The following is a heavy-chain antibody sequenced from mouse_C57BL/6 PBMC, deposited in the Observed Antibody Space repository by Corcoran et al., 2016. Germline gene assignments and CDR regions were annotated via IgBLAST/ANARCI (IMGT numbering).Heavy chain of an antibody. D-gene: IGHD1-2*01. Sequence: EVQLQQSGPELVKPGASVKISCKASGYTFTDYYMNWVKQSHGKSLEWIGDINPNNGGTSYNQKFKGKATLTVDKSSSTAYMELRSLTSEDSAVYYCARTAPSAWFAYWGQGTSVTVSS. CDR2: INPNNGGT. CDR3: ARTAPSAWFAY. J-gene: IGHJ4*01. V-gene: IGHV1-26*01. CDR1: GYTFTDYY.